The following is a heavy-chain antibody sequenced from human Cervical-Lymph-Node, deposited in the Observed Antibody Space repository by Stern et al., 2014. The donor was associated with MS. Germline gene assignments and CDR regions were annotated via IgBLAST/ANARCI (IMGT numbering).Heavy chain of an antibody. V-gene: IGHV4-31*03. CDR1: GGSLTSGGHY. D-gene: IGHD3-3*02. CDR2: IYHNGNT. CDR3: ARGNRAFYFGDAFDL. J-gene: IGHJ3*01. Sequence: QLQLQESGPGLVKPSQTLSLTCTVSGGSLTSGGHYWTWIRQYPGKGLEXIGYIYHNGNTDYNPSLKSRVSISVDTSKHQFSLKLNSMTDADTAVYYCARGNRAFYFGDAFDLWGHGTMVTVSS.